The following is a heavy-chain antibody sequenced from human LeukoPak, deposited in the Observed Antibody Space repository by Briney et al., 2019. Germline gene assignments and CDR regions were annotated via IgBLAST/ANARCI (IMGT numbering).Heavy chain of an antibody. V-gene: IGHV3-7*01. CDR1: GFTFSSYW. CDR3: ARATPRIAARPGAFDI. Sequence: GGSLRLSCAASGFTFSSYWMGWVRQAPGKRLEWVANMNIDGSEKYYADSAKGRFTISRDNAKNTLYLQMNSLRAEDTAVYYCARATPRIAARPGAFDIWGQGTMVTVSS. CDR2: MNIDGSEK. D-gene: IGHD6-6*01. J-gene: IGHJ3*02.